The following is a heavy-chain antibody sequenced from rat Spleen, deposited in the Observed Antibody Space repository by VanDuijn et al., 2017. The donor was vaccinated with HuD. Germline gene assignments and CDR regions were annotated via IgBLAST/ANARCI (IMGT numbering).Heavy chain of an antibody. CDR1: GFTFSDYD. D-gene: IGHD1-12*02. J-gene: IGHJ1*01. Sequence: EVQLVESGGGLVQPGRSLTLSCAASGFTFSDYDMAWVRQAPTKGLEWVASISPSGGTTYYRDSVKGRFTVSRDNAKSTLYLQIDSLRSEDTATYHCARRGYDGSYQIPYWYIDFWGPGTMVTVSS. CDR3: ARRGYDGSYQIPYWYIDF. V-gene: IGHV5-25*01. CDR2: ISPSGGTT.